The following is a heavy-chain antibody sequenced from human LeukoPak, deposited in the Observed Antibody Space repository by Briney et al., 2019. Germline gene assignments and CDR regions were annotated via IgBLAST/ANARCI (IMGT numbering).Heavy chain of an antibody. CDR2: INPNSGGT. D-gene: IGHD3-10*01. CDR3: ARVGRITMVRGVTRFDY. CDR1: GYTFTGYY. Sequence: ASVKVSCKXSGYTFTGYYMHWVRQAPGQGLEWMGWINPNSGGTNYSQKFQGRVTMTRDTSISTAYMELSRLRSDDTAVYYCARVGRITMVRGVTRFDYWGQGTLVTVSS. V-gene: IGHV1-2*02. J-gene: IGHJ4*02.